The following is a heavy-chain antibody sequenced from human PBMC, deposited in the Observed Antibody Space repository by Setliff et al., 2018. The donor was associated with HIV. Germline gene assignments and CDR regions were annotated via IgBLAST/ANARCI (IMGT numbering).Heavy chain of an antibody. CDR2: IDPEDGET. CDR1: GYTFTSNG. CDR3: GTVRIAVPDDFDF. J-gene: IGHJ4*02. D-gene: IGHD6-19*01. V-gene: IGHV1-18*01. Sequence: ASVKVSCKASGYTFTSNGISWVRQAPGQGLEWMGRIDPEDGETIYGAKFQGRVTMTADTSAATAYMVLSSLRSEDTALYYCGTVRIAVPDDFDFWGQGTLVTVSS.